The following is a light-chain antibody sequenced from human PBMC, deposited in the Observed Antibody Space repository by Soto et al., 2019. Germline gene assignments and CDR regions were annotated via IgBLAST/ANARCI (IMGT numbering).Light chain of an antibody. J-gene: IGKJ1*01. Sequence: EIVLTQSPGTPSLSPGERATLSCRASQSISSNYLAWYQQKPGQAPRLLIYGASNRATGIPDRFSGSESGTDFTLTISRLEPEDFAVYFCQQYAVSPWTFGQGTKVEIK. CDR3: QQYAVSPWT. CDR2: GAS. V-gene: IGKV3-20*01. CDR1: QSISSNY.